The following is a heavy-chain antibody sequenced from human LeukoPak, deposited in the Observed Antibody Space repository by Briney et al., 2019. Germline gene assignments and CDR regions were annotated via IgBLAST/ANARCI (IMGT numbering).Heavy chain of an antibody. Sequence: PGGSLRLSCAASGFTVSSNYMSWVRQAPGKGLEWVSIINSDGSTYYADSVKGRFTISRDNSKNTLSLQMSSLRDAYTAVYYCASDVASPFGGGDKGGFWGQGTLVTVSS. CDR3: ASDVASPFGGGDKGGF. CDR1: GFTVSSNY. D-gene: IGHD3-16*01. CDR2: INSDGST. J-gene: IGHJ4*02. V-gene: IGHV3-53*01.